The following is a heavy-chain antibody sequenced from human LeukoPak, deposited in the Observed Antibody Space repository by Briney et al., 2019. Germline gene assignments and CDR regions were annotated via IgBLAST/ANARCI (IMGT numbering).Heavy chain of an antibody. J-gene: IGHJ4*02. D-gene: IGHD5-18*01. CDR1: GGSISSYY. V-gene: IGHV4-59*01. CDR2: IYYSGST. CDR3: ARNVDTAMGDYFDY. Sequence: PSETLSLTCTVFGGSISSYYWSWTRQPPGKGLEWIGYIYYSGSTNYNPSLKSRVTISVDTSKNQFSLKLSSVTAADTAVYYCARNVDTAMGDYFDYWGQGTLVTVSS.